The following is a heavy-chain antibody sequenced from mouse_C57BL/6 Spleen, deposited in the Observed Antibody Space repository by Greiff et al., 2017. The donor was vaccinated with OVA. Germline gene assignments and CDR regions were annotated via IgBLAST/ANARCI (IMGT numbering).Heavy chain of an antibody. CDR2: IDPETGGT. CDR1: GYTFTDYE. D-gene: IGHD1-1*01. V-gene: IGHV1-15*01. Sequence: QVQLQQSGAELVRPGASVTLSCKASGYTFTDYEMHWVKQTPVHGLEWIGAIDPETGGTAYNQKFKGKAILTADKSSSTAYMELRSLTSEDSAVYYCTRPFITTVPFAYWCQGTLVTVSA. J-gene: IGHJ3*01. CDR3: TRPFITTVPFAY.